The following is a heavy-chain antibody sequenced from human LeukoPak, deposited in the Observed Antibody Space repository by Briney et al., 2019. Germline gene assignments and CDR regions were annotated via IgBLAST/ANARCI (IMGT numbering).Heavy chain of an antibody. Sequence: SETLSLTCTVSGGPISSHYWSWVRQPPGEGLEWIGYIYYTGSNNYNPSLKSRLTISVDTSKHQFSLKLSSVTAADTAIYYCAGIAAAGTPLSPWGQGTLVTVSS. J-gene: IGHJ5*02. CDR3: AGIAAAGTPLSP. V-gene: IGHV4-59*11. CDR1: GGPISSHY. D-gene: IGHD6-13*01. CDR2: IYYTGSN.